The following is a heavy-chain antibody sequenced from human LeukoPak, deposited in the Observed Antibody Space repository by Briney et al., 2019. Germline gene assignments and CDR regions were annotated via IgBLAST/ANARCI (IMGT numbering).Heavy chain of an antibody. CDR1: GFTFSSYW. D-gene: IGHD5-18*01. Sequence: GGSLRLSCAASGFTFSSYWMHWVRQAPGKGLVWVSRINSYGSSTSYADSVKGRFTISRDNAKNTLYLQMSSLRDEDTAVYYCAREGPQYSYGSWGQGTLVTVSS. CDR2: INSYGSST. V-gene: IGHV3-74*01. J-gene: IGHJ5*02. CDR3: AREGPQYSYGS.